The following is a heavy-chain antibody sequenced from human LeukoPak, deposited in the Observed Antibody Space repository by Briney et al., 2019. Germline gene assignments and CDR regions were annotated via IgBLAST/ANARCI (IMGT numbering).Heavy chain of an antibody. J-gene: IGHJ4*02. Sequence: ASVKVSCKTSGGTFSSHAINWVRQAPGQGLEWMGRTIPILGLRNYAQKFQDRVTITADKSTSTVYMDVTSLRSEDTAVYFCARGRGSRTGSNGDYLDYWGQGTLVTVSS. D-gene: IGHD1-1*01. CDR3: ARGRGSRTGSNGDYLDY. CDR1: GGTFSSHA. V-gene: IGHV1-69*04. CDR2: TIPILGLR.